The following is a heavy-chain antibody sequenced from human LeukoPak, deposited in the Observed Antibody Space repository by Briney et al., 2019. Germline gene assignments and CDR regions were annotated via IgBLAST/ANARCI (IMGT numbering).Heavy chain of an antibody. Sequence: GGSLRLSCAASGFSFSTYSMNWVRQAPGKGLEWVSNIRGSSSAMNYADSVRGRFAISRDNAKNSLYLEMSSLRAEGTAVYYCARDRDWSFDYWGQGTLVTVSS. CDR1: GFSFSTYS. V-gene: IGHV3-48*04. CDR2: IRGSSSAM. CDR3: ARDRDWSFDY. D-gene: IGHD3-9*01. J-gene: IGHJ4*02.